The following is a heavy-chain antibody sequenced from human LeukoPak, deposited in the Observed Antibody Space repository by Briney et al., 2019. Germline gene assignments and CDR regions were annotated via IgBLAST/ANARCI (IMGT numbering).Heavy chain of an antibody. CDR3: AKYGPQDSGSSHFDY. D-gene: IGHD1-26*01. CDR2: IRDSGSSA. CDR1: GFTFSSYA. J-gene: IGHJ4*02. Sequence: GGSLRLSCAASGFTFSSYAMSWVRQAPGKGLEWVSAIRDSGSSAHYADSVKGRFTTSRDNSKNTLFLQMNSLRAEDTAIYYCAKYGPQDSGSSHFDYWGQGALVTVSS. V-gene: IGHV3-23*01.